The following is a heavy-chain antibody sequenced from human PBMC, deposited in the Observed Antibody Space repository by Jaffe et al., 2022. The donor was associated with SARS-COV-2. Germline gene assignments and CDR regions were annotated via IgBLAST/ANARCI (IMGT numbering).Heavy chain of an antibody. CDR3: TRSGAYVDY. V-gene: IGHV3-74*01. Sequence: EVHLVESGGGLIQPGESLRLSCTASGFTFSNYWMHWVRQAPGKGLVWVSLINPDGTITSYADSVKGRFTISRNNAKNTLYLQMNSLRAEDTAVYYCTRSGAYVDYWGQGALVTVSS. CDR1: GFTFSNYW. J-gene: IGHJ4*02. CDR2: INPDGTIT. D-gene: IGHD2-15*01.